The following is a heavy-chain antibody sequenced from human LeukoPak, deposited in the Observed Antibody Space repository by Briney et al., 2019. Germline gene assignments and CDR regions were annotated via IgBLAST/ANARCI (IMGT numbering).Heavy chain of an antibody. J-gene: IGHJ4*02. D-gene: IGHD1-26*01. CDR2: ISSSGSTI. CDR1: GFTFSSYE. Sequence: PGGSLRLSCAASGFTFSSYEMNWVRQAPGKGLECVSYISSSGSTIYYADSVKGRFTISRDNAKNSLYLQMNSLRAEDTAVYYCARNPVGATRGYFDYWGQGTLVTVSS. CDR3: ARNPVGATRGYFDY. V-gene: IGHV3-48*03.